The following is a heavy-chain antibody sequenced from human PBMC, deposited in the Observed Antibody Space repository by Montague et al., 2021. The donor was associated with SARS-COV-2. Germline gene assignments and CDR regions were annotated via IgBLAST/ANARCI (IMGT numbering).Heavy chain of an antibody. D-gene: IGHD2-21*02. CDR1: VGSISNYY. CDR2: IYDSGSA. V-gene: IGHV4-59*01. CDR3: ASAYCGGDCHVCP. J-gene: IGHJ5*02. Sequence: SETLSLTCTVSVGSISNYYWTWIRQPPGKGLEWIGYIYDSGSANXXPSLKSRSTISVDTSNNQFSLRLSSVTAADTAVYYCASAYCGGDCHVCPWGQGVLVTVSS.